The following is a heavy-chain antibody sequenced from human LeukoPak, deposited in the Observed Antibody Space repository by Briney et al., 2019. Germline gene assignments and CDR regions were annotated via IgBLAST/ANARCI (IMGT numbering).Heavy chain of an antibody. J-gene: IGHJ3*02. V-gene: IGHV3-53*05. CDR1: GFTVTSYY. D-gene: IGHD6-13*01. CDR2: IYSDDST. Sequence: GGSLRVSCAASGFTVTSYYMSWVRQAPGKGLEWVAVIYSDDSTYYADSVQDRFTIPRDNSKNTPYLQMNRLRAEATAVYYCARGVRIAAAGDAFDIWGQGTMVTVSS. CDR3: ARGVRIAAAGDAFDI.